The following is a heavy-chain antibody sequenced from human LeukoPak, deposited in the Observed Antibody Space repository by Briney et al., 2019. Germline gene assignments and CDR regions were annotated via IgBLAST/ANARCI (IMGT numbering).Heavy chain of an antibody. Sequence: ASVKVSCKASGYTFTSYGISWVRQAPGQGLEWMGWISAYNGNTNYAQKLQGRVTMTTDTSTSTAYMELRSLRSDDTAVYYCARVGSGSYDYYYYYMDVWGKGTTVTISS. D-gene: IGHD3-10*01. V-gene: IGHV1-18*01. CDR1: GYTFTSYG. J-gene: IGHJ6*03. CDR3: ARVGSGSYDYYYYYMDV. CDR2: ISAYNGNT.